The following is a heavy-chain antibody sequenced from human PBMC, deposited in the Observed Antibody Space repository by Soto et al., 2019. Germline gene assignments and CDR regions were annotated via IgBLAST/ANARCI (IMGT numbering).Heavy chain of an antibody. Sequence: QVTLKESGPVLVKPTETLTLTCTVSGFSLSNARMGVSWIRQPPGKALEWLAHIFSNDEKSYSTSLKSRLTISKDTSQSQVALTLTNSDPVDTATYSSARIQEPVVGGAGSYFFSRFDPWGQGSLVTVSS. V-gene: IGHV2-26*01. J-gene: IGHJ5*02. D-gene: IGHD3-10*01. CDR3: ARIQEPVVGGAGSYFFSRFDP. CDR1: GFSLSNARMG. CDR2: IFSNDEK.